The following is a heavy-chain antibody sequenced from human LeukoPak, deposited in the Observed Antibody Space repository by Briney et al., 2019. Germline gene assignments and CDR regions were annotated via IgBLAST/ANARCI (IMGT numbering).Heavy chain of an antibody. J-gene: IGHJ4*02. CDR2: ISGSGGST. CDR1: GFTFSNYA. CDR3: AKGHYDYVWGSSDY. D-gene: IGHD3-16*01. Sequence: GGSLRLSCAASGFTFSNYAMSWIRQAPGKGLEWVSAISGSGGSTYYADSVKGRFTISRDNSKNTLYLQMNSLRAEDTAVYYCAKGHYDYVWGSSDYWGQGTLVTVSS. V-gene: IGHV3-23*01.